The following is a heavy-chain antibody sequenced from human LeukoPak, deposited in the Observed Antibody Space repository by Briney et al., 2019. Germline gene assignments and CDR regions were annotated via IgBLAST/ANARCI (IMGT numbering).Heavy chain of an antibody. J-gene: IGHJ4*02. Sequence: GGSLRLSCAAATCILSIDAIRWDSQAPGKGLEWVAVISYDGSNKYYADSVKGRFTISRDNSKNTLYLPINSLRAEDTSVYYCDKVPHGDYAVDYWGQGTLVTVSS. CDR3: DKVPHGDYAVDY. V-gene: IGHV3-30*18. CDR2: ISYDGSNK. D-gene: IGHD4-17*01. CDR1: TCILSIDA.